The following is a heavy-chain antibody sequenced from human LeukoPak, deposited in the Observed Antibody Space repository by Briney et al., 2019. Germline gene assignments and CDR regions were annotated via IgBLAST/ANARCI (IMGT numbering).Heavy chain of an antibody. V-gene: IGHV3-7*01. J-gene: IGHJ6*03. CDR1: GFTFSSYW. D-gene: IGHD6-13*01. CDR2: IKEEGGEK. Sequence: GGALRLSCAASGFTFSSYWMSWVRQAPGEGLEWGAHIKEEGGEKYYVDSVKGRFTISRDNAKNSLYLQMNSLRAEDTAVYYCARDRGQQLSYYYYYYMDVWGKGTTVTVSS. CDR3: ARDRGQQLSYYYYYYMDV.